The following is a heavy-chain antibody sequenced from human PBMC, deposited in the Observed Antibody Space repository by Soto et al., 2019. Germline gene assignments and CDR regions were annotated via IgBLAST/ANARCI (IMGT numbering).Heavy chain of an antibody. CDR3: ARGSLRYSYGPQNYYYGMDV. Sequence: QVQLQESGPGLVKPSQTLSLTCTVSGGSISSGGYYWSWIRQHPGKGLEWIGYIYYSGSTNYNPSLKSRVNMSVDTSKNQFSLKLSSVTAADTAVYYCARGSLRYSYGPQNYYYGMDVWGQGTTVTVSS. J-gene: IGHJ6*02. CDR1: GGSISSGGYY. V-gene: IGHV4-31*03. CDR2: IYYSGST. D-gene: IGHD5-18*01.